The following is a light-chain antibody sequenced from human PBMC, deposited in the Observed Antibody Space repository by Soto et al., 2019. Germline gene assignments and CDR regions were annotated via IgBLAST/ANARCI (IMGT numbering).Light chain of an antibody. CDR3: HQNGSSPQT. Sequence: EIVLTQSPGTLSLSPGDRATLSCRASQSVSSTHLAWYHQKPGQAPRLLIYGASTRASGIPDRFSGSGSGTDFTLTISRLEPEDFAVYYCHQNGSSPQTFGQGTKVEIK. CDR1: QSVSSTH. J-gene: IGKJ1*01. CDR2: GAS. V-gene: IGKV3-20*01.